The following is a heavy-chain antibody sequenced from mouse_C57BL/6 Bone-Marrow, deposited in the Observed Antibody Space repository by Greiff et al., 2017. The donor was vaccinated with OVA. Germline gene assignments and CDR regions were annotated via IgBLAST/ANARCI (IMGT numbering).Heavy chain of an antibody. V-gene: IGHV1-81*01. CDR2: IYPRSGNT. CDR3: ARGTTVVATKDYFDY. J-gene: IGHJ2*01. Sequence: QVQLKQSGAELARPGASVKLSCKASGYTFTSYGISWVKQRTGQGLEWIGEIYPRSGNTYYNEKFKGKATLTADKSSSTAYMELRSLTSEDSAVYFCARGTTVVATKDYFDYWGQGTTLTVSS. D-gene: IGHD1-1*01. CDR1: GYTFTSYG.